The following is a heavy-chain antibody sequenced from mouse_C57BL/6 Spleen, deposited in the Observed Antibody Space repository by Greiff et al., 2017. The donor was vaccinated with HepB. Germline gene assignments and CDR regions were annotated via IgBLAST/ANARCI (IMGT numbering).Heavy chain of an antibody. Sequence: DVQLVESGGGLVKPGGSLKLSCAASGFTFSSYAMSWVRQTPEKRLEWVATISDGGSYTYYPDNVKGRFTISRDNAKNNLYLQMSHLKSEDTAMYYCARERYQLGPGFAYWGQGTLVTVSA. CDR2: ISDGGSYT. J-gene: IGHJ3*01. D-gene: IGHD4-1*02. V-gene: IGHV5-4*01. CDR1: GFTFSSYA. CDR3: ARERYQLGPGFAY.